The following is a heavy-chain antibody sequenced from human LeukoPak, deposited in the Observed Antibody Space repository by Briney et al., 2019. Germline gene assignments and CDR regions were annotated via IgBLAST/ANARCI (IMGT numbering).Heavy chain of an antibody. CDR1: GFTFSDYY. J-gene: IGHJ4*02. V-gene: IGHV3-11*06. Sequence: GGSLRLSCAASGFTFSDYYMSWIRQAPGKGLEWVSYISSSSSYTNHADSVKGRFTISRDNAKNSLYLQMNSLRAEDTAVYYCARGRRLAAPDYWGQGTLVTVSS. CDR3: ARGRRLAAPDY. D-gene: IGHD6-25*01. CDR2: ISSSSSYT.